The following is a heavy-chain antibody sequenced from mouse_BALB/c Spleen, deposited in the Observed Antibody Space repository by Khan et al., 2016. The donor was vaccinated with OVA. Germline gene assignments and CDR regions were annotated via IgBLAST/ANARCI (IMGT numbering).Heavy chain of an antibody. J-gene: IGHJ4*01. V-gene: IGHV2-6-4*01. CDR2: IWGGGVT. D-gene: IGHD2-14*01. CDR1: GFSLSRYN. CDR3: ARAYYRYDGYYAMDY. Sequence: VQLLETGPGLVAPSQSLSITCTVSGFSLSRYNIHWVRQPPGKGLEWLGMIWGGGVTDYNSTLNTRLSISKDNSKSQVCLKMNSLQTDDTAMYYCARAYYRYDGYYAMDYWGQGTSVTVSS.